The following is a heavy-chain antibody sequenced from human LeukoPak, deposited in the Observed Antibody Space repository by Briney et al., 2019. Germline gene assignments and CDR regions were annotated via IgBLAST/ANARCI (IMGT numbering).Heavy chain of an antibody. CDR2: IYYSGST. Sequence: SETLSLTCTVSGGSISSYYWSWIRQPPGKGLEWIGSIYYSGSTYYNPSLKSRVTISVDTSKNQFSLKLSSVTAADTAVYYCARHFDSSGYYFPGVYYYYMDVWGKGTTVTISS. CDR1: GGSISSYY. V-gene: IGHV4-59*05. CDR3: ARHFDSSGYYFPGVYYYYMDV. J-gene: IGHJ6*03. D-gene: IGHD3-22*01.